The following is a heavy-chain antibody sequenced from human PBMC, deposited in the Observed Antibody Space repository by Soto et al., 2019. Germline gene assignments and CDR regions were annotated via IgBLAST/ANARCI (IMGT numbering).Heavy chain of an antibody. Sequence: SETLSLTCTVSGGSISNYYCSWIRQPPGKGLEWIGYIYYSGSPNYNPSQKSRVTISVDTSKNQFSLKLRSVTAADTAVYYCARAGPATLSDYWGQGTLVTVSS. D-gene: IGHD2-15*01. V-gene: IGHV4-59*01. CDR2: IYYSGSP. CDR1: GGSISNYY. CDR3: ARAGPATLSDY. J-gene: IGHJ4*02.